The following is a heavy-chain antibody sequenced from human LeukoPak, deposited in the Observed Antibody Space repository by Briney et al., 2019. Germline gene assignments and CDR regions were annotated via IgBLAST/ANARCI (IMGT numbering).Heavy chain of an antibody. Sequence: SETLSLTCTVSGYSISSGYYWGWIRQPPGKGLEWIGSIYHSGSTYYNPSLKSRVTISVDTSKNQFSLKLSSVTAADTAVYYCARRRFLRGPDVVNPFDYWGQGTLVTVSS. CDR1: GYSISSGYY. CDR2: IYHSGST. J-gene: IGHJ4*02. CDR3: ARRRFLRGPDVVNPFDY. D-gene: IGHD5/OR15-5a*01. V-gene: IGHV4-38-2*02.